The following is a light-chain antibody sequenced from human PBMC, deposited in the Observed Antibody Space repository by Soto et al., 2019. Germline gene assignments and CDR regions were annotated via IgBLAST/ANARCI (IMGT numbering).Light chain of an antibody. Sequence: DIQMTQSPSSLSASVGDRVTITCQASQDISNYLNWYQQKPGKAPKLLIYDASNLATGVPSRFSGRGSGTDFTFTISRLQPEDIATYYCQQYDNLPLTFGQGTKVEIK. CDR2: DAS. V-gene: IGKV1-33*01. CDR3: QQYDNLPLT. J-gene: IGKJ1*01. CDR1: QDISNY.